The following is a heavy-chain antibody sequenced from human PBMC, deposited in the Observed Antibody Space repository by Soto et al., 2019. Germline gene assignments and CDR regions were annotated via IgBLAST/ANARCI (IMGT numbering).Heavy chain of an antibody. Sequence: SETLSLTCTVSGASISSSYWSWIRQSPERGLEWIAYVYHTGATNYNPSLKSRVTISLDTSKGQFSLNLTSLTTADTAVYFCARGGNRYSNVASGVGGFDYWGQGSLVTVS. J-gene: IGHJ4*02. V-gene: IGHV4-59*01. D-gene: IGHD5-12*01. CDR2: VYHTGAT. CDR3: ARGGNRYSNVASGVGGFDY. CDR1: GASISSSY.